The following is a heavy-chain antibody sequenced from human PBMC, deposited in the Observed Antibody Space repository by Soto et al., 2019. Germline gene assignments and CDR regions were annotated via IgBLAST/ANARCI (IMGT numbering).Heavy chain of an antibody. CDR1: GYTFTSYG. CDR2: INAYNGNT. Sequence: QVQLVQSGAEVKKPGASVKVSCKASGYTFTSYGISWVRQAPGQGLEWMGWINAYNGNTNYAQNQQGSVTMPTDTSASPAYMEMRSLRSEETPVDYWARVQTPFDPWGQGTRVSVSS. V-gene: IGHV1-18*01. CDR3: ARVQTPFDP. J-gene: IGHJ5*02.